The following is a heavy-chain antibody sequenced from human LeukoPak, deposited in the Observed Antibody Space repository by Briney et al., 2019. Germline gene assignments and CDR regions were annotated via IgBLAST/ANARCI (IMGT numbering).Heavy chain of an antibody. D-gene: IGHD1-1*01. V-gene: IGHV4-31*03. CDR2: IYYSGST. Sequence: PSETLSLTCTVSGGSISSGGYYWSWIRQHPGKGLGWIGYIYYSGSTYYNPSLKSRVTISVDTSKNQFSLRLSSVTAADTAVYYCARGEPTGTQTNWFDPWGQGTLVTVPS. CDR1: GGSISSGGYY. J-gene: IGHJ5*02. CDR3: ARGEPTGTQTNWFDP.